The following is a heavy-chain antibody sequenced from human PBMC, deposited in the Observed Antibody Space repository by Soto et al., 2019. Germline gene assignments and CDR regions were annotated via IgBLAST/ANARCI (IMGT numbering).Heavy chain of an antibody. D-gene: IGHD2-15*01. J-gene: IGHJ4*02. Sequence: QVQLVQSGAEVKKPGSSVKVSCKASGGTFSSYAISWVRQAPGQGLEWMGGIIPIFGTANYAQKFQGRVTITADESTSTAYMELSSLRSEDTAVYYCARDNPYCSGGSCYPDYFDYWGQGTPVTVSS. CDR1: GGTFSSYA. CDR2: IIPIFGTA. CDR3: ARDNPYCSGGSCYPDYFDY. V-gene: IGHV1-69*12.